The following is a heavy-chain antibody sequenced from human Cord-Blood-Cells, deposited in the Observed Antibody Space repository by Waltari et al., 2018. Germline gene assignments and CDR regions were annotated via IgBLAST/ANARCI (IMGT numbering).Heavy chain of an antibody. CDR1: GFTVSSNY. D-gene: IGHD7-27*01. CDR3: ARAPPGWGSPLHWYFDL. Sequence: EVQLVVSGGGLIQPGGSLRLSCAASGFTVSSNYISCVRQGQGKGLEWVSVIYSGGSTYYADSVKGRFTISRDNSKNTLYLQMNSLRAEDTAVYYCARAPPGWGSPLHWYFDLWGRGTLVTVSS. CDR2: IYSGGST. J-gene: IGHJ2*01. V-gene: IGHV3-53*01.